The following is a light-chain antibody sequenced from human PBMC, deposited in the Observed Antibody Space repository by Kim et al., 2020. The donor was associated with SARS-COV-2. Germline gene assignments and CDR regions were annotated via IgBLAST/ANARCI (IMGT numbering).Light chain of an antibody. Sequence: SLSPGERATRSCRASQSISDYLAWYQQKAGQAPRLLIYDASNRATGVPARFSGSGSGTDFTLSISSLEPEDFAVYYCQQRSRLVTFGQGTRLEIK. CDR1: QSISDY. CDR3: QQRSRLVT. V-gene: IGKV3-11*01. CDR2: DAS. J-gene: IGKJ5*01.